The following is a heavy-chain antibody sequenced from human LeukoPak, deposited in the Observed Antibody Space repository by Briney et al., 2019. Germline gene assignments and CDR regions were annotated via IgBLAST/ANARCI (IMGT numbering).Heavy chain of an antibody. D-gene: IGHD7-27*01. CDR3: AKDGDGIQYFDY. CDR1: GFTFSDYY. J-gene: IGHJ4*02. CDR2: ITTGGTDT. V-gene: IGHV3-23*01. Sequence: PGGSLRLSCAASGFTFSDYYMSWIRQAPGKGLEWVSTITTGGTDTYYADSVKGRFTISRDNSKNTLFLQMNSLSAEDTAVYYCAKDGDGIQYFDYWGQGTLVTVSS.